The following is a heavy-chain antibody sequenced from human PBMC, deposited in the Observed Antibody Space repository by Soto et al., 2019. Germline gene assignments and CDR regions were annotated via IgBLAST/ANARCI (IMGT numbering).Heavy chain of an antibody. J-gene: IGHJ4*02. V-gene: IGHV3-23*01. CDR3: ASTFPLRYGDPSGFDC. D-gene: IGHD4-17*01. CDR2: IVSSGGVT. CDR1: GITFSNYA. Sequence: EVQLLESGGGLVQPGGSLRLSCAASGITFSNYAMYWVRLAPGKGLEWVSTIVSSGGVTYYAGSVKGRFTISRDNSKSTVYLQMDSLGAEDTAVYFCASTFPLRYGDPSGFDCWGQGTLVAVSS.